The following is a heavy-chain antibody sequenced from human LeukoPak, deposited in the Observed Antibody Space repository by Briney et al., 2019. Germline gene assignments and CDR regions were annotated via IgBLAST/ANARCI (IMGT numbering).Heavy chain of an antibody. CDR1: GVTLTSAW. J-gene: IGHJ4*02. CDR2: IKGKTAAGAP. CDR3: LTGDYDFWSGFYSPNHYFDY. Sequence: PGGSLRLSCAVSGVTLTSAWMSWVRQAPGKGLEWVGRIKGKTAAGAPDYVASVKGRFTISRDDSKNTLSLQMNSLKTEDTAVYYCLTGDYDFWSGFYSPNHYFDYWGQGTLVTVSS. D-gene: IGHD3-3*01. V-gene: IGHV3-15*01.